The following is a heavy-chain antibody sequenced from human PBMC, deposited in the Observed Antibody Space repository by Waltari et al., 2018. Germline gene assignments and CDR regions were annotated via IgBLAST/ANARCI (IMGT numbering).Heavy chain of an antibody. CDR2: IYSGGST. D-gene: IGHD2-2*02. CDR3: ARNTDYYYMDV. J-gene: IGHJ6*03. CDR1: GFTVSSNY. Sequence: EVQLVETGGGLIQPGGSLRLSCAASGFTVSSNYMSWVRQAPGKGLGWVSVIYSGGSTYYADSVKGRFTISRDNSKNTLYLQMNSLRAEDTAVYYCARNTDYYYMDVWGKGTTVTVSS. V-gene: IGHV3-53*02.